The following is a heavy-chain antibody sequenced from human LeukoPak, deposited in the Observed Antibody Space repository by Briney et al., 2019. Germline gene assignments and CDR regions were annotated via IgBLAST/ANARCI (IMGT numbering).Heavy chain of an antibody. CDR1: GDSVSSNSAA. Sequence: SQTLSLTCAISGDSVSSNSAAWNWIRQSPSRGLEWLGRTYYRSKWYNDYTVSVNSRISINPDTSKNQFSLQLKSVTPEDTAVYYCARFDYWAPDYWGQGTLVTVSS. D-gene: IGHD5-12*01. V-gene: IGHV6-1*01. CDR3: ARFDYWAPDY. J-gene: IGHJ4*02. CDR2: TYYRSKWYN.